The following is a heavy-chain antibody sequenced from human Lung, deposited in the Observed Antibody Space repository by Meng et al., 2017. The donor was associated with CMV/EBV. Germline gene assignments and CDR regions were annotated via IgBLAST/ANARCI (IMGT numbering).Heavy chain of an antibody. CDR2: INHSGST. Sequence: GSLRLSCAVYGGSFSGYYWSWIRQPPGKGLEWIGEINHSGSTNYNPSLKSRVTISVDTSKNQFSLKLSSVTAADTAAYYCARGKSSGLITPLRGGSRPFDPWGQGTLVXVSS. V-gene: IGHV4-34*01. CDR3: ARGKSSGLITPLRGGSRPFDP. CDR1: GGSFSGYY. D-gene: IGHD3-10*01. J-gene: IGHJ5*02.